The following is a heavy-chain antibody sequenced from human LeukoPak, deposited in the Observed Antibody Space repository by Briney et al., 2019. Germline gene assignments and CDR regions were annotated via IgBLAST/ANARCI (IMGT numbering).Heavy chain of an antibody. CDR3: ARRDHPGMLDY. CDR2: INHSGST. V-gene: IGHV4-34*01. D-gene: IGHD2-8*01. CDR1: GGSFSGYY. J-gene: IGHJ4*02. Sequence: SETLSLTCAVYGGSFSGYYWSWIRQPPGKGLEWIGEINHSGSTNYNPSLKSRVTISVDTSKNQFSLKLSSVTAADTAVYYCARRDHPGMLDYWGQGTLVTVSS.